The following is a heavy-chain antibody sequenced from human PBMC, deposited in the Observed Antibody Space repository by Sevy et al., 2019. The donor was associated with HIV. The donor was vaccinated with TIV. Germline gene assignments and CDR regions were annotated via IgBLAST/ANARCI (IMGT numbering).Heavy chain of an antibody. D-gene: IGHD2-15*01. J-gene: IGHJ4*02. CDR2: INPDGSKI. CDR1: AINIRDYW. V-gene: IGHV3-7*02. CDR3: VRAIQLAASY. Sequence: GGSLRLSCEASAINIRDYWMNWVGQAPGKGLELVANINPDGSKIYYADSVKGRFTISRDSAKNSVFLQITSLRAEDTAVYYCVRAIQLAASYWGQGLLVTVSS.